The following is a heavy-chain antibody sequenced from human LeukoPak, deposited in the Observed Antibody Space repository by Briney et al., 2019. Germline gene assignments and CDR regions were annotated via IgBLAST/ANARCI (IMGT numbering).Heavy chain of an antibody. V-gene: IGHV3-11*01. J-gene: IGHJ1*01. D-gene: IGHD3-22*01. CDR1: GFSFSDYY. CDR2: ISSGSGTTI. CDR3: ARARAGYFALFQH. Sequence: GGSLRLSCAASGFSFSDYYMSWVRQAPGKGLEWISYISSGSGTTIKYADSVKGRFTISGDNAQNSLSLQIDSLRAEDTAVYFCARARAGYFALFQHWGQGSLVIVSS.